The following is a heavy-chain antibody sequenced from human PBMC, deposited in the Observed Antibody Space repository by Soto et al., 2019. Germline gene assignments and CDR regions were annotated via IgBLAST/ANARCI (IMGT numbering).Heavy chain of an antibody. J-gene: IGHJ4*02. Sequence: EVQLLESGGGFVQPGESLRLSCAASGFTFSLSAMSWVRQAPGRGLDWVSSLSDGGSTTEYADSVKGRFTISRDNSKNTVHLQMNSLRAEDTAVYYCAKGPEYDILTGCDYWGQGALVTVSS. CDR1: GFTFSLSA. CDR3: AKGPEYDILTGCDY. D-gene: IGHD3-9*01. CDR2: LSDGGSTT. V-gene: IGHV3-23*01.